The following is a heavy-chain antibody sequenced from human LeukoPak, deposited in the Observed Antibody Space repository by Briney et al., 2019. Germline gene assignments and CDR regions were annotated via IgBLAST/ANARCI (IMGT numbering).Heavy chain of an antibody. Sequence: SETLSLTCGVSGVSVSGYYWSWIRQPPGKGPEWIGEISHSGSTSYNPSLQSRVTISLDTSRNQFSLNLAFVIAADTAIYYCTKTSPGVPLDFWGQGALVTVSS. J-gene: IGHJ4*02. CDR1: GVSVSGYY. V-gene: IGHV4-34*01. D-gene: IGHD7-27*01. CDR2: ISHSGST. CDR3: TKTSPGVPLDF.